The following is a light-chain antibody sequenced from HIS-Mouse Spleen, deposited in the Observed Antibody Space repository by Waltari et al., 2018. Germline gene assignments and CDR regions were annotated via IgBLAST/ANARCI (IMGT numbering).Light chain of an antibody. Sequence: QSALTQPASVSGSPGQSLTISCTGTSSDVGCDNLVSWYQQHPGKAPKLMIYEGSKRPSGVSNRFSGSKSGNTASLTISGLQAEDEADYYCCSYAGSSTWVFGGGTKLTVL. J-gene: IGLJ3*02. CDR3: CSYAGSSTWV. CDR1: SSDVGCDNL. V-gene: IGLV2-23*01. CDR2: EGS.